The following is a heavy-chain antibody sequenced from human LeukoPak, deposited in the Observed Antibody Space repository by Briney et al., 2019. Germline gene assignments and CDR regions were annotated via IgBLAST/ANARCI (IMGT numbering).Heavy chain of an antibody. CDR3: AKDMATAILLNDIHGRDY. CDR1: GFTFSNAW. V-gene: IGHV3-15*01. J-gene: IGHJ4*02. CDR2: IKSKTDGGTT. Sequence: GGSLRLSCAASGFTFSNAWMSWVRQAPGKGLEWVGRIKSKTDGGTTDYAAPVKGRFTISRDDSKNTLYLQMNSLRAEDTAVYYCAKDMATAILLNDIHGRDYWGQGTLVTVSS. D-gene: IGHD2-2*02.